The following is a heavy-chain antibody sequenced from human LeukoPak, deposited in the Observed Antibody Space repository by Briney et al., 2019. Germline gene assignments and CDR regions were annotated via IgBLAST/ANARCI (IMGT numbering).Heavy chain of an antibody. CDR3: ASLGTIRFLEWLSPDY. Sequence: GGSLRLSCAASGFTFSDYILDWVRQAPGKGLEWVSYISSSGSTIYYADSVKGRFTISRVNAKNSLYLQMNSLRAEDTAVYYCASLGTIRFLEWLSPDYWGQGTLVTVSS. V-gene: IGHV3-11*01. CDR1: GFTFSDYI. J-gene: IGHJ4*02. D-gene: IGHD3-3*01. CDR2: ISSSGSTI.